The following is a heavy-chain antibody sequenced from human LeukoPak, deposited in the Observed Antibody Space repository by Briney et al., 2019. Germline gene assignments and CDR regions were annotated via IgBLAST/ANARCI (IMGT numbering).Heavy chain of an antibody. V-gene: IGHV3-74*01. CDR1: GFTFSSYW. CDR3: ARDPSWIRGLMDY. Sequence: GGSLRLSCAASGFTFSSYWMNWVRQAPGKGLVWVSRINSDGSSTSYADSVKGRFTISRDNAKNTLYLQMNSLRAEDTAVYYCARDPSWIRGLMDYWGQGTLVTVSS. J-gene: IGHJ4*02. CDR2: INSDGSST. D-gene: IGHD5-18*01.